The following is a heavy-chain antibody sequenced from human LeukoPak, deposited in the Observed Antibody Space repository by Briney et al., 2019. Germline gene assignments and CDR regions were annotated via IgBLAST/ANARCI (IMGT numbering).Heavy chain of an antibody. CDR1: GFTFGNYG. Sequence: GGSLRLSCTGSGFTFGNYGMSWVRQAPGKGLEWVGLIRSKTYGGTVVYAASVKGRFTISRDDSKSIAYVQMNSLTTEDTAVFYCTSVYCSGGSCYPNLPDYWGQGTLVTVSS. CDR2: IRSKTYGGTV. D-gene: IGHD2-15*01. CDR3: TSVYCSGGSCYPNLPDY. V-gene: IGHV3-49*04. J-gene: IGHJ4*02.